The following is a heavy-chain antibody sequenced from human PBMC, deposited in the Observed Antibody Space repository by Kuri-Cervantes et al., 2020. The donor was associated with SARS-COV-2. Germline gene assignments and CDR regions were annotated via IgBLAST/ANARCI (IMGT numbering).Heavy chain of an antibody. J-gene: IGHJ4*02. CDR3: ARGRSGITTIVGKKYYFDY. V-gene: IGHV1-8*01. CDR2: MNPNSGNT. D-gene: IGHD3-22*01. CDR1: GYTFTSYD. Sequence: ASVKVSCKASGYTFTSYDINWVRQATGQGLEWMGWMNPNSGNTGYAQKFQGRVTMTRNTSISTAYMELSSLRSEDTAVYYCARGRSGITTIVGKKYYFDYWGQGTLVTVSS.